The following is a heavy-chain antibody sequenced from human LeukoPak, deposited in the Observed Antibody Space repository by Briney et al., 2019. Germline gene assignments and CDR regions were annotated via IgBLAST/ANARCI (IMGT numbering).Heavy chain of an antibody. Sequence: ASVKVSCKASGYTFTGYYMHWVRQAPGQGLEWMGWINPNSGGTNYAQKFQGRVTMTRDTSISTAYMELSSLRAEDTAVYYCARALACSSTSCRYYFDYWGQGTLVTVSS. V-gene: IGHV1-2*02. CDR2: INPNSGGT. CDR1: GYTFTGYY. CDR3: ARALACSSTSCRYYFDY. J-gene: IGHJ4*02. D-gene: IGHD2-2*01.